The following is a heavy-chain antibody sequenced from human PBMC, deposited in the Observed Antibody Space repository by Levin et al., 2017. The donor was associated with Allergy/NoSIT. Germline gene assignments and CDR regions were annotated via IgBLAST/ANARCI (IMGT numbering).Heavy chain of an antibody. J-gene: IGHJ4*02. Sequence: SETLSLTCTVSGGSISSSSYYWGWIRQPPGKGLEWIGSIYYSGSTYYNPSLKSRVTISVDTSKNQFSLKLSSVTAADTAVYYCARWARGGYDWGMTTVIKMGFDYWGQGTLVTVSS. CDR3: ARWARGGYDWGMTTVIKMGFDY. D-gene: IGHD4-17*01. V-gene: IGHV4-39*01. CDR1: GGSISSSSYY. CDR2: IYYSGST.